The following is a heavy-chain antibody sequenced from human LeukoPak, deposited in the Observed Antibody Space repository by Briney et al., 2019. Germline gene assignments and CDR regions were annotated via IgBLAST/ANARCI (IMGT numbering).Heavy chain of an antibody. CDR3: ARQGFRSTWFDP. Sequence: PSETLSLTCTVSGGSVSSTSYYWGWIRQPPGKGLEWIGSFYYSGSSYYNPSLKSRVTISVDTSKNQFSLKVNSVTAADPAVYYCARQGFRSTWFDPWGQGTLVTVSS. V-gene: IGHV4-39*01. J-gene: IGHJ5*02. CDR1: GGSVSSTSYY. CDR2: FYYSGSS.